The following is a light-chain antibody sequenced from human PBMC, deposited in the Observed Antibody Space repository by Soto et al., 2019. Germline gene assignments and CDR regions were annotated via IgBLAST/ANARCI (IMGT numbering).Light chain of an antibody. CDR2: DND. CDR3: GTWDTGLSAVV. CDR1: TSNIGYNY. Sequence: QSVLTQPPSVSAAPGQRVTISCFGRTSNIGYNYVSWYQQLPGRAPKVLIYDNDKRPSGIPDRFSGSKSGTSATLGITGLQTGDEADYYCGTWDTGLSAVVFGGGTKLTVL. J-gene: IGLJ2*01. V-gene: IGLV1-51*01.